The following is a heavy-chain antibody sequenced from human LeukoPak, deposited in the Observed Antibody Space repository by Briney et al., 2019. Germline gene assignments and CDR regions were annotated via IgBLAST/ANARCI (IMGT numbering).Heavy chain of an antibody. CDR3: ARESHYYGSGSHLPYYYYYMDV. J-gene: IGHJ6*03. V-gene: IGHV3-21*01. Sequence: PGGSLRLSCAASGFTFSSYNMNWVRQAPGKGLEWVSSISSSSSYIYYADSVKGRFTISRDNAKNSLYLQMNSLRAEDTAVYYCARESHYYGSGSHLPYYYYYMDVWGKGTTVTISS. CDR2: ISSSSSYI. CDR1: GFTFSSYN. D-gene: IGHD3-10*01.